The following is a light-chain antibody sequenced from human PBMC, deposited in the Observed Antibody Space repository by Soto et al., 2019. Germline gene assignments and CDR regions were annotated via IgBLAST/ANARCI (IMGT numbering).Light chain of an antibody. CDR1: QSISTW. J-gene: IGKJ1*01. CDR3: QQYNSYPWT. V-gene: IGKV1-5*03. Sequence: DIQMTQSPSTLSASVGDRVTITCRASQSISTWLAWYQQKPGKAPKLLIYKASSSESGVPSRFSGIGSETEFTLAISSLQPDDFATYYCQQYNSYPWTFGQGTKVEI. CDR2: KAS.